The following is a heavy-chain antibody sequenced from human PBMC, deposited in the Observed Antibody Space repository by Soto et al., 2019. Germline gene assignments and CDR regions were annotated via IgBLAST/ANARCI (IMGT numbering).Heavy chain of an antibody. J-gene: IGHJ4*02. CDR1: SGSLSGYY. CDR3: ARAPKVSGSSQTRPDF. CDR2: ISQSGNT. V-gene: IGHV4-34*01. D-gene: IGHD6-6*01. Sequence: SETLSLTCSIYSGSLSGYYWSWIRQPPGKGLEWIGEISQSGNTDYSPSLKSRVSISIDTSKKQFSLNLASVSAADTAVYYCARAPKVSGSSQTRPDFWGQGTLVTVSS.